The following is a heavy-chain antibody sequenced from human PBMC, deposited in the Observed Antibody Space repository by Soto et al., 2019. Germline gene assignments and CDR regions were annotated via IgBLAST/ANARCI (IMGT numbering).Heavy chain of an antibody. CDR3: AKDIVGGGMTAVSN. V-gene: IGHV3-9*01. J-gene: IGHJ4*02. D-gene: IGHD3-10*01. Sequence: SGGSLKLSCAASGFTFDDYAMHWVRQAPGKGLEWVSGISWNSGSIGYADSVKGRFTISRDNAKNSLYLQMNSLRAEDTALYYCAKDIVGGGMTAVSNWGQGTLVTVSS. CDR1: GFTFDDYA. CDR2: ISWNSGSI.